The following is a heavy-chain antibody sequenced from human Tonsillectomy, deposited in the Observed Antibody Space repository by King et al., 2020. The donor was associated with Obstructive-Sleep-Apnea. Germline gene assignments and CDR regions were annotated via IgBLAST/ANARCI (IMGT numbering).Heavy chain of an antibody. D-gene: IGHD6-13*01. CDR3: HDEAADKTWDF. V-gene: IGHV3-15*01. Sequence: EVQLVESGGGLVQPGGSLTVSCAASGSTFSNAWMNWVRQAPGKGLEWVGRIKSKTDGGTTDYAAPVKGRFTISRDDSKNTLYLQMNSLKTEDTAVYYCHDEAADKTWDFWGQGTLVTVSS. J-gene: IGHJ4*02. CDR2: IKSKTDGGTT. CDR1: GSTFSNAW.